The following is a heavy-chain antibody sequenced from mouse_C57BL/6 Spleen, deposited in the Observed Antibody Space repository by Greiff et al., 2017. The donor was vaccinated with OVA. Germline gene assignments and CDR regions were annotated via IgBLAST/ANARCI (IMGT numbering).Heavy chain of an antibody. V-gene: IGHV1-82*01. D-gene: IGHD1-1*01. CDR2: IYPGDGDT. CDR3: ARRGYGSSYHAMDY. CDR1: GYAFSSSW. Sequence: VKLVESGPELVKPGASVKISCKASGYAFSSSWMNWVKQRPGKGLEWIGRIYPGDGDTNYNGKFKGKATLTADKSSSTAYMQLSSLTSEDSAVYFCARRGYGSSYHAMDYWGQGTSVTVSS. J-gene: IGHJ4*01.